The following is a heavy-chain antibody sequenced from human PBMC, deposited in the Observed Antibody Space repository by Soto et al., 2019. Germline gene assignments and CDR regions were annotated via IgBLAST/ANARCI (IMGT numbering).Heavy chain of an antibody. V-gene: IGHV4-61*03. CDR1: GDSVSSGSSY. CDR3: ARRFVDNWGEKLDY. D-gene: IGHD1-1*01. Sequence: SETLSLTCTVSGDSVSSGSSYWTWIRQPPGKGLEWIGYFYNSGSTNYNPSLKSRVTISGDTSKNHFSLKLNSVTAADTAVYYCARRFVDNWGEKLDYWGQGNLVTVS. CDR2: FYNSGST. J-gene: IGHJ4*02.